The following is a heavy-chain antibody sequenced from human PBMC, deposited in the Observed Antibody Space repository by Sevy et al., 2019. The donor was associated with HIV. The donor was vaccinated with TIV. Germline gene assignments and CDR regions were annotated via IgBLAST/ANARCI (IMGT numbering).Heavy chain of an antibody. D-gene: IGHD3-22*01. CDR1: GYTFTGYY. V-gene: IGHV1-2*02. CDR2: INPNSGGT. J-gene: IGHJ5*02. CDR3: ARGFYYYDSSGYYWP. Sequence: ASVKVSCKASGYTFTGYYMHWVRQAPGQGLEWMGWINPNSGGTNYAQKFQGRVTMTRDTSISTAYMELSRLRSDDTAVYYCARGFYYYDSSGYYWPCGQGTLVTVSS.